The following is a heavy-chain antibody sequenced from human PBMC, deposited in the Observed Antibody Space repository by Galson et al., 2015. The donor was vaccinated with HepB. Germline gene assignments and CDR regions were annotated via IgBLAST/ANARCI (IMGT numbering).Heavy chain of an antibody. D-gene: IGHD3-3*01. CDR2: IIPLSGTT. CDR3: ATPVRYYDSWRGYPPSDY. CDR1: GGTFNTYA. J-gene: IGHJ4*02. V-gene: IGHV1-69*13. Sequence: QSGAEVKKPGASVKVSCKASGGTFNTYAITWLRQAPGQGLEWMGTIIPLSGTTKYAQNFQGRVAITADESTSTAYMELSSLRSEDTAVYYCATPVRYYDSWRGYPPSDYWGQGSLVTVSS.